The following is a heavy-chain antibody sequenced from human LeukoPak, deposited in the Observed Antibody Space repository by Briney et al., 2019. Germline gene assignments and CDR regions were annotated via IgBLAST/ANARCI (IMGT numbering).Heavy chain of an antibody. D-gene: IGHD6-19*01. Sequence: SETLSLTCTVSGGSISTSNYYWGWIRQPPGKGLEWIGNIFYSGSTYYSPSLKSQVTISLDTSRNQFSLKLNSVTAADTAVYYCARGVAVAGTQYFDYWGQGTLVTVSS. CDR3: ARGVAVAGTQYFDY. CDR2: IFYSGST. V-gene: IGHV4-39*07. CDR1: GGSISTSNYY. J-gene: IGHJ4*02.